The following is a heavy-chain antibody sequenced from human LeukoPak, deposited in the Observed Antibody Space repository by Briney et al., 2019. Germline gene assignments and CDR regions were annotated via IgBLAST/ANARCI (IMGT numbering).Heavy chain of an antibody. J-gene: IGHJ4*02. CDR3: ARDNYDSSGYYFD. V-gene: IGHV3-74*01. D-gene: IGHD3-22*01. CDR2: INSDGSGT. Sequence: PGGSLRLSCAASGFTFSSYWMHRVRQAPGKGLVWVSRINSDGSGTSYADSVKGRFTISRDNAKNTLYLQMNSLRAEDTAVYCCARDNYDSSGYYFDWGQGTLVTVSS. CDR1: GFTFSSYW.